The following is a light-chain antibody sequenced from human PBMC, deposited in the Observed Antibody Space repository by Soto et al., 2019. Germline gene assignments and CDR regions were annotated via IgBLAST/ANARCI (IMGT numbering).Light chain of an antibody. CDR2: DAS. CDR1: QSIRNY. Sequence: EVVLTQSPATLSLSPGERATLSCRASQSIRNYLAWYQQKPGQAPRLLIYDASNRATGIPARFSGSGSGTDFILTISSLEPEDFAVYYCQQRSIWPPETFGQGTRLEIK. CDR3: QQRSIWPPET. V-gene: IGKV3-11*01. J-gene: IGKJ5*01.